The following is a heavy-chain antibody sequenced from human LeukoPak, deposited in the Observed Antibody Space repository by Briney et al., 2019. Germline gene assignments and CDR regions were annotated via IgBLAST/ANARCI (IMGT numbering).Heavy chain of an antibody. CDR1: GFTFSTYR. V-gene: IGHV3-7*01. Sequence: PGGSLRLSCAASGFTFSTYRMSWVRQAPGKGLEWVANIKQDGSEKHYVDSVKGRFTISRDNAKNSLYLQMNSLRVEDTGVYYCAGWGEGALDNWGQGTLVTVSS. CDR2: IKQDGSEK. D-gene: IGHD1-26*01. CDR3: AGWGEGALDN. J-gene: IGHJ4*02.